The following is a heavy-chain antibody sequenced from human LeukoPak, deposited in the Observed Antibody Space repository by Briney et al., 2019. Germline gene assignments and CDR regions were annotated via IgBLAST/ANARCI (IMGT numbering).Heavy chain of an antibody. CDR2: IKKDGSEK. CDR3: TTDTWYSAGH. Sequence: GGSLRLSSTASGFIFSGSWMAWIRQAPGKGLEWVAIIKKDGSEKYYVDSMKGRFTISRDNAKNSLFLQMNSLRAEDTATYYCTTDTWYSAGHWGQGTLVTVSS. J-gene: IGHJ4*02. D-gene: IGHD2-15*01. CDR1: GFIFSGSW. V-gene: IGHV3-7*03.